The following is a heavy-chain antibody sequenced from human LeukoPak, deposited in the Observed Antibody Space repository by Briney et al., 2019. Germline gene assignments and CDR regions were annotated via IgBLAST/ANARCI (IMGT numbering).Heavy chain of an antibody. Sequence: KPSETLSLTCAVYGGSFSGYYWSWIRQPPGKGLEWIGEINHSGSTNYNPSLKSRVTISVDTSKTQFSLKLSSATAADTAVYYCARHHIAVGDISWGQGALVTVSS. CDR1: GGSFSGYY. D-gene: IGHD2-2*01. CDR3: ARHHIAVGDIS. V-gene: IGHV4-34*01. CDR2: INHSGST. J-gene: IGHJ5*02.